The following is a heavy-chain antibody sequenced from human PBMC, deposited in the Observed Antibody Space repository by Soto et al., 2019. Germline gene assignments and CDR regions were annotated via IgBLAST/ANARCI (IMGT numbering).Heavy chain of an antibody. Sequence: QVQLVESGGGVVQPGRSLRLSCAASGFTFSSYGMHWVRQAPGKGLEWVAVIWYDGSNKYYADSVKGRFTISRDNSKNTLYVQMTSLTAEDTAVYYCAREGIAAAGTNYWGQGTLVNVSS. V-gene: IGHV3-33*01. CDR2: IWYDGSNK. D-gene: IGHD6-13*01. J-gene: IGHJ4*02. CDR1: GFTFSSYG. CDR3: AREGIAAAGTNY.